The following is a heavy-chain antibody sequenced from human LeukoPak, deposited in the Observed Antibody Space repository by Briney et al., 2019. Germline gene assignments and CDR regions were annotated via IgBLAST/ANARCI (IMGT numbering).Heavy chain of an antibody. CDR2: ISSSSSTI. CDR3: ARGHGDYGFDY. J-gene: IGHJ4*02. V-gene: IGHV3-48*01. Sequence: GGSLRLSCAASGFTFSSYSMNWVRQATGEALECVSYISSSSSTIYYADSEKGRFTISRDNAKNSLYLQMNSLRAEDTAVYYCARGHGDYGFDYWGQGTLVTVSS. CDR1: GFTFSSYS. D-gene: IGHD4-17*01.